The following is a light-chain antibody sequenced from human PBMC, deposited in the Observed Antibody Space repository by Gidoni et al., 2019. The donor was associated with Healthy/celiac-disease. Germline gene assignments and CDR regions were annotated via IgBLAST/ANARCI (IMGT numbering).Light chain of an antibody. CDR2: AAS. J-gene: IGKJ5*01. CDR1: QSISSY. Sequence: DIQMTQSPSSLYAYVGDRVTITCRASQSISSYLNWYQQKPGKAPKLLIYAASSLQSGVPSRFSGSGSGTDFTLTISSLQPVDFATYYFQQSYSTPPVTFGQGTRLEIK. V-gene: IGKV1-39*01. CDR3: QQSYSTPPVT.